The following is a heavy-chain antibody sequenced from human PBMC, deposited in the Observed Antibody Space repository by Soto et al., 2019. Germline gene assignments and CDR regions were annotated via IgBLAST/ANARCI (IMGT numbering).Heavy chain of an antibody. CDR2: ISYDGSNK. V-gene: IGHV3-30-3*01. J-gene: IGHJ4*02. CDR3: AKVSPMGYFFHF. CDR1: GFAFNTYS. Sequence: PGGSLRLSCAASGFAFNTYSMHWVRQAPGRGLEWVAVISYDGSNKFYADSVKGRFTISRDNSKNTLYLEMNSLRGEDTAVYYCAKVSPMGYFFHFWGQGTLVTVSS. D-gene: IGHD1-26*01.